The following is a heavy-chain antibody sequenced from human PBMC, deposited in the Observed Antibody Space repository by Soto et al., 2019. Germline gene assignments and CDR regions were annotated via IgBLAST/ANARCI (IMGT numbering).Heavy chain of an antibody. D-gene: IGHD2-15*01. CDR3: ARSRIVVVVAATYDAFDI. J-gene: IGHJ3*02. V-gene: IGHV1-69*13. Sequence: ASVKVSCKAPGGTFSSYAISWVRQAPGQGLEWMGGIIPIFGTANYAQKFQGRVTITADESTSTAYMELSSLRSGDTAVYYCARSRIVVVVAATYDAFDIWGQGTMVTVSS. CDR1: GGTFSSYA. CDR2: IIPIFGTA.